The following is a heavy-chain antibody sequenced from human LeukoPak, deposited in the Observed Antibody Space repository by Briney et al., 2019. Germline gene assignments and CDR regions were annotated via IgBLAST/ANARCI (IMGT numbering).Heavy chain of an antibody. J-gene: IGHJ4*02. D-gene: IGHD3-22*01. V-gene: IGHV1-69*13. CDR2: IITIFGTA. CDR3: ARDPPLNYDRNEEGY. CDR1: VGTFSSYA. Sequence: SVKLSCKASVGTFSSYAISWVRQAHGPGLEWMGGIITIFGTATYEQKFQGRVTITADESTSTAYMELSSLRSEDAAVYSGARDPPLNYDRNEEGYWGQGTLVTVSS.